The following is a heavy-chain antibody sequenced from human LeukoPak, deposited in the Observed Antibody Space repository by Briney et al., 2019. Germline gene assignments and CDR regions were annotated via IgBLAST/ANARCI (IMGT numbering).Heavy chain of an antibody. CDR2: IRPDGSEE. Sequence: GSLRLSCAASGFTFSSYWMSWVRQAPGKGLEWVANIRPDGSEEYYVDSVKGRFTISGDNAENSLFLQMNSLRADDTAVYYCARDDGIRTVDYWGQGTLVTVHS. CDR3: ARDDGIRTVDY. J-gene: IGHJ4*02. V-gene: IGHV3-7*01. CDR1: GFTFSSYW.